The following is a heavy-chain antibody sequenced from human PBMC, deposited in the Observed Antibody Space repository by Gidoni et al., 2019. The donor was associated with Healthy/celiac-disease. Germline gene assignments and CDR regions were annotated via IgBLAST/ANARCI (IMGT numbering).Heavy chain of an antibody. J-gene: IGHJ4*02. CDR1: GFTFSSYS. V-gene: IGHV3-21*01. CDR3: ARVGRWELPIPSDY. CDR2: ISSSSSYI. D-gene: IGHD1-26*01. Sequence: EVQLVESGGGLVKPGGSLRLSCAASGFTFSSYSMNWVRQAPGKGLEWVSSISSSSSYIYYADSVKGRFTISRDNAKNSLYLQMNSLRAEDTAVYYCARVGRWELPIPSDYWGQGTLVTVSS.